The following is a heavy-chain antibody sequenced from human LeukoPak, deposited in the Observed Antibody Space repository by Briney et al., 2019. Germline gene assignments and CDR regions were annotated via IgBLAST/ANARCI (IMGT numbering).Heavy chain of an antibody. D-gene: IGHD6-13*01. CDR1: GFTFSSYS. V-gene: IGHV3-33*01. Sequence: GRSLRLSCAASGFTFSSYSMHWVRQAPGKGLEWVAVIWYDGSNKYYADSVKGRFTISRDNSKNTLYLQMNSLRAEDTAVYYCARDLYSSWYFDYWGQGTLVTVSS. CDR3: ARDLYSSWYFDY. CDR2: IWYDGSNK. J-gene: IGHJ4*02.